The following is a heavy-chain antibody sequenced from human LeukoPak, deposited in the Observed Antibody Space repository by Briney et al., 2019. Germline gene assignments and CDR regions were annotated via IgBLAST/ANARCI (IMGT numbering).Heavy chain of an antibody. J-gene: IGHJ4*02. D-gene: IGHD1-26*01. CDR2: IYYSGST. CDR1: GGSISSYY. CDR3: ARDHARSYSFDY. Sequence: PSETLSLTCTVSGGSISSYYWSWIRQPPGKGLEWIGYIYYSGSTNYNPSLKSRVTISVDTSKNQFSLKLSSVTAADTAAYYCARDHARSYSFDYWGQGTLVTVSS. V-gene: IGHV4-59*01.